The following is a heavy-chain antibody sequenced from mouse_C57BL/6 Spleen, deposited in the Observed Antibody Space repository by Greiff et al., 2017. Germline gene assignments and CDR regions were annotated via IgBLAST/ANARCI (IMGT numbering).Heavy chain of an antibody. CDR3: ARSVITTAGGYFDV. CDR2: INPSNGGT. D-gene: IGHD1-1*01. CDR1: GYTFTSYW. V-gene: IGHV1-53*01. J-gene: IGHJ1*03. Sequence: QVQLQQPGTELVKPGASVQLSCKASGYTFTSYWMHWVKQRPGQGLEWIGNINPSNGGTNYNEKFKSKATLTVDKSSSTAYMQLSSLTSEDSAVYYCARSVITTAGGYFDVWGTGTTVTVSS.